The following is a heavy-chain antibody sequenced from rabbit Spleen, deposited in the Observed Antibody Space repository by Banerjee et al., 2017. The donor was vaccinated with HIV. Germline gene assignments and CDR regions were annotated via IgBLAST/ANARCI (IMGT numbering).Heavy chain of an antibody. CDR3: ARLGHADYPYAYGLKL. Sequence: QEQLEESGGDLVKPEGSLTLTCTASGFTISSNYYMCWVRQAPGKGLEWISCIAGSSSGSTYYASWAKGRFTISKTSSTTVTLQMTSLTAADTATYFCARLGHADYPYAYGLKLWGPGTLVTVS. J-gene: IGHJ6*01. CDR1: GFTISSNYY. CDR2: IAGSSSGST. V-gene: IGHV1S45*01. D-gene: IGHD6-1*01.